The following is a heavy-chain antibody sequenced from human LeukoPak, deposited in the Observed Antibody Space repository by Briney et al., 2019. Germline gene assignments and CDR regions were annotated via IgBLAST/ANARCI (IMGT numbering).Heavy chain of an antibody. CDR3: AKETIRVPSASDAFDI. J-gene: IGHJ3*02. D-gene: IGHD2/OR15-2a*01. V-gene: IGHV3-23*01. Sequence: GGSLRLSCAASGFTFSSYAMSWVRQAPGKGLEWVSAISGSGGSTYYADSVKGRFTISRDNSKNTLYLQMNSLRAEDTAVYYCAKETIRVPSASDAFDIWGQGTMVTVSS. CDR1: GFTFSSYA. CDR2: ISGSGGST.